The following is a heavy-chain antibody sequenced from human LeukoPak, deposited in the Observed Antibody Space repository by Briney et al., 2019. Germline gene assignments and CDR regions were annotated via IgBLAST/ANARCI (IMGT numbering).Heavy chain of an antibody. CDR3: ARIMYYYDSSGYPEAGPDDY. CDR1: GYDFTGYY. V-gene: IGHV1-2*02. Sequence: ASVKVSYKASGYDFTGYYMHWVRQAPGQGLEWMGWISPNSGGTNYAQKLQGRVTMTTDTSTSTAYMELRSLRSDDTAVYYCARIMYYYDSSGYPEAGPDDYWGQGTLVTVSS. CDR2: ISPNSGGT. J-gene: IGHJ4*02. D-gene: IGHD3-22*01.